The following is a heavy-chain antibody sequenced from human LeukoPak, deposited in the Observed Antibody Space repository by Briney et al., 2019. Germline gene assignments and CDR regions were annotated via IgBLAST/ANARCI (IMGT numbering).Heavy chain of an antibody. Sequence: QPGRSLRLSCAASGFTFSSYGTHWVRQAPGKGLEWVAVISYDGSNKYYADSVKGRFTISRDNSKNTLYLQMNSLRAEDTAVYYCAKEADDYVWGSPYYFDYWGQGTLVTVSS. V-gene: IGHV3-30*18. CDR3: AKEADDYVWGSPYYFDY. J-gene: IGHJ4*02. CDR1: GFTFSSYG. D-gene: IGHD3-16*01. CDR2: ISYDGSNK.